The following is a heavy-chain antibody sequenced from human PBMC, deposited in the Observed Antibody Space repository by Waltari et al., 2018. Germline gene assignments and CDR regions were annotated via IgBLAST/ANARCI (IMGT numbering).Heavy chain of an antibody. V-gene: IGHV5-51*03. J-gene: IGHJ6*04. D-gene: IGHD6-6*01. CDR1: GYSFTSYW. Sequence: EVQLVQSGAEVKKPGESLKISCKGSGYSFTSYWIGWVRQMPGKGLEWVGIIYPGDTDTIYSPSVQGKVTSSADKSISTAYLQWSSLKASDTAMYYCARWGEYSSSAAVDVWGKGTTVTVSS. CDR3: ARWGEYSSSAAVDV. CDR2: IYPGDTDT.